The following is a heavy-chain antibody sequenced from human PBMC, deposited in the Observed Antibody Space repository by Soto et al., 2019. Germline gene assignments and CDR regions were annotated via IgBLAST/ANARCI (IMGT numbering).Heavy chain of an antibody. Sequence: GGSLRLSCAASGFTFSSYAMSWVRQAPGKGLEWVSAISGSGGSTYYADSVKGRFTISRDNSKNTLYLQMNSLRAEDTAVYYCAKVGRSSSWPPYGPGVWGQGTAVTVSS. J-gene: IGHJ6*02. V-gene: IGHV3-23*01. CDR2: ISGSGGST. CDR1: GFTFSSYA. D-gene: IGHD6-13*01. CDR3: AKVGRSSSWPPYGPGV.